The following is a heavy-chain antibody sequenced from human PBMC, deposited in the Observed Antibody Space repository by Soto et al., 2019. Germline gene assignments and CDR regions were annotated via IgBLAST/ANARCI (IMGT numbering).Heavy chain of an antibody. CDR3: ARYYYVSGSWWFDP. V-gene: IGHV4-59*01. Sequence: SETLSLTCTVSGVSISSYYWSWIRQPPGKGLEWIGYIYYSRSTNYNPSLTSRVTISVDTSKNQFSLMLSYVTAADTAVYYCARYYYVSGSWWFDPWVQGTLVTVAS. CDR1: GVSISSYY. D-gene: IGHD3-10*01. J-gene: IGHJ5*02. CDR2: IYYSRST.